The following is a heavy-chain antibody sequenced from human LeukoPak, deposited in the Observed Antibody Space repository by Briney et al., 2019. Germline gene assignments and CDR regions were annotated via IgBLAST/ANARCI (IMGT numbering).Heavy chain of an antibody. CDR3: ARDGLQTRYNWNDEGRKNWLDP. CDR2: INPSDGST. Sequence: ASVTVSCKASGFTFSDYYMQWVRQAPGQGLEWMGIINPSDGSTKYAQNLQGRVTMTGDTSTSTVYMELSSLRPEDTALYYCARDGLQTRYNWNDEGRKNWLDPWGQGTLVTVSS. D-gene: IGHD1-1*01. V-gene: IGHV1-46*01. J-gene: IGHJ5*02. CDR1: GFTFSDYY.